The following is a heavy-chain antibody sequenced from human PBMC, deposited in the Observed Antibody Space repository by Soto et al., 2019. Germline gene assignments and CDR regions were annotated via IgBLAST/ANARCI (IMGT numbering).Heavy chain of an antibody. Sequence: QTLSLTCAISGDSVSSNSAAWNWIRQSPSRGLEWLGRTYYRSKWYNDYAVSVKSRITINPDTSKNQFSLQLNSVTPEDTAVYYCARVMYYYDSSGLGRAYYFDYWGQGTLVTVSS. D-gene: IGHD3-22*01. CDR1: GDSVSSNSAA. CDR2: TYYRSKWYN. J-gene: IGHJ4*02. V-gene: IGHV6-1*01. CDR3: ARVMYYYDSSGLGRAYYFDY.